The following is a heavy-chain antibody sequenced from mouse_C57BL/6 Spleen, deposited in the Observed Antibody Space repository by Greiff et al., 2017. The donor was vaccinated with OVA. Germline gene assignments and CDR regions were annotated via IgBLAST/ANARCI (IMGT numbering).Heavy chain of an antibody. J-gene: IGHJ2*01. CDR2: INPYNGGT. CDR1: GYTFTDYY. CDR3: ARRGAYDYDDRGYYFDY. Sequence: SGPVLVKPGASVKMSCKASGYTFTDYYMNWVKQSHGKSLEWIGVINPYNGGTSYNQKFKGKATFTVDKSSSTAYMERNSLTSEDSAVYYCARRGAYDYDDRGYYFDYWGQGTTLTVSS. V-gene: IGHV1-19*01. D-gene: IGHD2-4*01.